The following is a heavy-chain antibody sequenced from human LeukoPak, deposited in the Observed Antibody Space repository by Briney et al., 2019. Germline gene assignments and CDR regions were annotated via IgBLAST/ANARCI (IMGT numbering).Heavy chain of an antibody. Sequence: GGSLRLSCAASGFSFSSYEMNWVRQALGKGLEWVSAISGSGGSTYYADSVKGRFTISRDNSKNTLYLQMNSLRAEDTAVYYCANPKNDYGDQYNYFDPWGQGTLVTVSS. CDR3: ANPKNDYGDQYNYFDP. CDR2: ISGSGGST. D-gene: IGHD4-17*01. CDR1: GFSFSSYE. J-gene: IGHJ5*02. V-gene: IGHV3-23*01.